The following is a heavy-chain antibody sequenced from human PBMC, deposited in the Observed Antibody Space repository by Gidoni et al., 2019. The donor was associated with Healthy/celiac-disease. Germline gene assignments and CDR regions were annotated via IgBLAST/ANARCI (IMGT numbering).Heavy chain of an antibody. J-gene: IGHJ3*02. V-gene: IGHV3-9*01. D-gene: IGHD3-22*01. Sequence: VSGISWNSGSIGYADSVKGRFTISRDNAKNSLYLQMNSLRAEDTALYYCAKGRLYYYDSSGYYSDGAFDIWGQGTMVTVSS. CDR3: AKGRLYYYDSSGYYSDGAFDI. CDR2: ISWNSGSI.